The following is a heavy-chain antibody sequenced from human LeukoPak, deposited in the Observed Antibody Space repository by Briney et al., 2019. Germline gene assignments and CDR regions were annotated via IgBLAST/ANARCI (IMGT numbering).Heavy chain of an antibody. D-gene: IGHD1-26*01. CDR1: GYTFTGYY. CDR2: INPNSGGT. J-gene: IGHJ4*02. CDR3: AREVGSGSPKYYFDY. Sequence: ASVKVSCKXSGYTFTGYYMHWVRQAPRQGLEWMGWINPNSGGTNYSQKFQGRVTMTRDTSISTAYMELSRLRSDDTAVYYCAREVGSGSPKYYFDYWGQGTLVTVSS. V-gene: IGHV1-2*02.